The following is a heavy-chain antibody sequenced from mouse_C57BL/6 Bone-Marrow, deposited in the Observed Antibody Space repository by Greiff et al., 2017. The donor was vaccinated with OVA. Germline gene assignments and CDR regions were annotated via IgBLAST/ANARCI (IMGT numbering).Heavy chain of an antibody. V-gene: IGHV14-4*01. J-gene: IGHJ2*01. CDR3: TTGRSGFLYYFDY. CDR1: GFNIKDDY. D-gene: IGHD1-3*01. Sequence: VQLKESGAELVRPGASVKLSCTASGFNIKDDYMHWVKQRPEQGLEWIGWIDPENGDTEYASKFQGKATITADTSSNTAYLQLSSLTSEDTAVYYCTTGRSGFLYYFDYWGQGTTLTVSS. CDR2: IDPENGDT.